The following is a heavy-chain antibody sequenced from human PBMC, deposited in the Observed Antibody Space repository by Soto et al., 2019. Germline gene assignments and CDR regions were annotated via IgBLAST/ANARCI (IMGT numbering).Heavy chain of an antibody. CDR3: AREQDYGDYVDY. J-gene: IGHJ4*02. Sequence: QVQLVQSGAEVQKPGSSVKVSCKASGGTFSSYTISWVRQAPGQGLEWMGRIIPILDIANYAQKFQGRVTITADKSTSTAYMELSSLRSEDTAVYYCAREQDYGDYVDYWGQGTLVTVSS. CDR2: IIPILDIA. D-gene: IGHD4-17*01. V-gene: IGHV1-69*02. CDR1: GGTFSSYT.